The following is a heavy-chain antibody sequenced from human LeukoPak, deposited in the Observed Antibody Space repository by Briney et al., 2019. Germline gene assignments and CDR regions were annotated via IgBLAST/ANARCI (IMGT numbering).Heavy chain of an antibody. Sequence: PSETLSLTCTVSGGSITGHYWTWIRQPPGKGLEWIGQIHYSGRPDYNPSLKSRVTISVDTSKNQLSLKVTSVTGADTAVYYCATFGVDYDMDVWGQGTTATVSS. CDR2: IHYSGRP. CDR1: GGSITGHY. CDR3: ATFGVDYDMDV. D-gene: IGHD3-16*01. J-gene: IGHJ6*02. V-gene: IGHV4-59*11.